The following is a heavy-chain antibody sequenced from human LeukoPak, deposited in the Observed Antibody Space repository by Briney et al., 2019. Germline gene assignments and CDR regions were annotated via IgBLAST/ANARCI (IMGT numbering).Heavy chain of an antibody. CDR1: GFTFSNYW. CDR3: SKKGQADDDGKPD. D-gene: IGHD1-1*01. V-gene: IGHV3-53*01. CDR2: ISRGGIS. Sequence: GGSLRLSCAASGFTFSNYWMHWVRQAPGKGLECVSVISRGGISYYADSVKGRFTISRDNSKNTLYLQMNSLRAEDTAVYYCSKKGQADDDGKPDWGQGTLVTVSP. J-gene: IGHJ4*02.